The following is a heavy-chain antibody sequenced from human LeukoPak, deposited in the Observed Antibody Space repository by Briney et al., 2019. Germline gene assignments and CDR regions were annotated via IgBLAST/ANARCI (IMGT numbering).Heavy chain of an antibody. CDR1: GFTVSSNY. V-gene: IGHV3-48*02. CDR3: ARDPAFFDSSGYYPHFDY. CDR2: ISTSSSTI. D-gene: IGHD3-22*01. Sequence: GGSLRLSCAASGFTVSSNYMNWVRQAPGKGLEWVSYISTSSSTIYYADSVKGRFTVSRDNAKNSLYLQMNSLRDEDTAVYYCARDPAFFDSSGYYPHFDYWGQGTLVTVSS. J-gene: IGHJ4*02.